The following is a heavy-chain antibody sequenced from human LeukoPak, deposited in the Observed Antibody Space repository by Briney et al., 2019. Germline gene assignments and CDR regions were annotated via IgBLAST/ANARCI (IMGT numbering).Heavy chain of an antibody. CDR3: ARVVGRAARRNYYYYMDV. Sequence: LRLSCAASGFTFSSYAMSWVRQAPGKGLEWIGYIYYSGSTYYNPSLKSRVTISVDTSKNQFSLKLSSVTAADTAVYYCARVVGRAARRNYYYYMDVWGKGTTVTVSS. D-gene: IGHD6-6*01. J-gene: IGHJ6*03. CDR2: IYYSGST. V-gene: IGHV4-31*02. CDR1: GFTFSSYA.